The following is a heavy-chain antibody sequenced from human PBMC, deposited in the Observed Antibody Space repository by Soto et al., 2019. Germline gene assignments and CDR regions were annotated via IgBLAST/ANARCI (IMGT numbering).Heavy chain of an antibody. J-gene: IGHJ4*02. CDR2: ISYDGSNK. CDR1: GFTFSSYG. CDR3: AKDLNNYYDSSGFDY. V-gene: IGHV3-30*18. D-gene: IGHD3-22*01. Sequence: GGSLRLSCAASGFTFSSYGMHWVRQAPGKGLEWVAVISYDGSNKYYADSVKGRFTISRDNSKNTLYLQMNSLRDEDTAVYYCAKDLNNYYDSSGFDYWGQGTLVTVSS.